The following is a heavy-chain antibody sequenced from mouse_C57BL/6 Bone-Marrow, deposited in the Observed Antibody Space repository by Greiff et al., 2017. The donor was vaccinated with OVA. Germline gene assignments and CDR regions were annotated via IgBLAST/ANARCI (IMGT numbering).Heavy chain of an antibody. J-gene: IGHJ2*01. Sequence: QVQLQQSGAELVKPGASVKNSCKASGYAVSNYWMNWVKQRPGKGLEWIGKIYPGDGDTNDNGKFKGKATRTADKSSSTAYMQVSSLTSEDAAIYVCARGAYGGQGTTLTV. CDR3: ARGAY. CDR1: GYAVSNYW. V-gene: IGHV1-80*01. CDR2: IYPGDGDT.